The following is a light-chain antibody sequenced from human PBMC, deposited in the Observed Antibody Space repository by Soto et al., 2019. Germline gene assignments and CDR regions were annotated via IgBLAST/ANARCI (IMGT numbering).Light chain of an antibody. CDR1: QSVSSY. J-gene: IGKJ2*01. CDR2: DVA. CDR3: QQRRSWPRT. Sequence: EIVLTQSPATLSLSPGERATLSCRASQSVSSYLAWYQQKPGQAPRLLIYDVANRATGIPARFSGSGSGTDFTLTISSLEPEDFAVYYCQQRRSWPRTFGQGTKLEIK. V-gene: IGKV3-11*01.